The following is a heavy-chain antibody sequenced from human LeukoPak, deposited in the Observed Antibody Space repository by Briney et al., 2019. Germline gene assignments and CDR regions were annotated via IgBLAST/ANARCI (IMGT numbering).Heavy chain of an antibody. Sequence: GGSLRLSCAASGFTMSHYGVSWVRQAPGKGLEWISGIRSAVETTHYADSVKGRFTISRDNSKNTLYLQMNSLRAEDTAVYYCARGQLEWENYYYGMDVWGQGTTVTVSS. D-gene: IGHD1-1*01. J-gene: IGHJ6*02. CDR3: ARGQLEWENYYYGMDV. CDR1: GFTMSHYG. V-gene: IGHV3-23*01. CDR2: IRSAVETT.